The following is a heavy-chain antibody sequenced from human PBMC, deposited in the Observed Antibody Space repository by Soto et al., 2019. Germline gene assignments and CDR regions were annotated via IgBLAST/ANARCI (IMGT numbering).Heavy chain of an antibody. D-gene: IGHD6-13*01. CDR2: INSNGRTV. Sequence: GGSLRLSCAASGFTFSSYAMSWVRQAPGKGLEWVSSINSNGRTVYYADSVKGRFTISRDNAQNSLYLQMNSLRAEDTAVYYCASWAGGSWLGPFDYWGQGTLVTVSS. V-gene: IGHV3-48*01. CDR1: GFTFSSYA. CDR3: ASWAGGSWLGPFDY. J-gene: IGHJ4*02.